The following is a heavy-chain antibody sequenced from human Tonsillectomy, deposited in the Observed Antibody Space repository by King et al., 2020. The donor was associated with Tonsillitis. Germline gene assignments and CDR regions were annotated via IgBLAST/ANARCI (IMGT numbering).Heavy chain of an antibody. CDR1: GFTFNSYW. Sequence: VQLVESGGGLVQPGGSLRLSCAASGFTFNSYWMSWVRQAPGKGLEWVANIKHDESEKYYVDSVKGRFTISRDNAQNSLYLQMNSLRADDTAVYYCVTYAYPNPYYLEYWGQGTLVTVSS. CDR2: IKHDESEK. D-gene: IGHD3-16*01. J-gene: IGHJ4*02. CDR3: VTYAYPNPYYLEY. V-gene: IGHV3-7*03.